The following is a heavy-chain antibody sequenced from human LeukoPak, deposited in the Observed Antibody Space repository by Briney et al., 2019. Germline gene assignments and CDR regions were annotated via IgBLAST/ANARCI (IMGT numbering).Heavy chain of an antibody. Sequence: VASVKVSCKASGYTFTSYGISWVRQAPGQGLEWMGWISAYNGNTNYAQKLQGRVTMTTDTSTSTACMELRSLRSDDTAVYYCAREATYYDFWSGYYTGREPGFDAFDIWGQGTMVTVSS. CDR2: ISAYNGNT. J-gene: IGHJ3*02. D-gene: IGHD3-3*01. V-gene: IGHV1-18*01. CDR1: GYTFTSYG. CDR3: AREATYYDFWSGYYTGREPGFDAFDI.